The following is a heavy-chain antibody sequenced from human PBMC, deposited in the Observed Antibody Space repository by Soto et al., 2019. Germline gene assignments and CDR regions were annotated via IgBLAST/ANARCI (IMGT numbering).Heavy chain of an antibody. CDR2: VCQTGRT. CDR1: GDSIRSTHW. D-gene: IGHD2-21*01. J-gene: IGHJ4*02. Sequence: SETLSLTCVVSGDSIRSTHWWTWVRQTPGSGLEWIGEVCQTGRTKYNPSLKNRVTISLAKSNNQFSPNLKSLTPADTAVYSCATLPPRIVVTILPIPSWGQGTQVTVSS. V-gene: IGHV4-4*02. CDR3: ATLPPRIVVTILPIPS.